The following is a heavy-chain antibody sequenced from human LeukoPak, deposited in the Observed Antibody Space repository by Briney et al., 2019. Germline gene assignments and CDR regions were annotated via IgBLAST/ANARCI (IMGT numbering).Heavy chain of an antibody. CDR1: GFTFRIYS. Sequence: GGSLRLSCAASGFTFRIYSMNWVRQAPGKGLEWVSPISSSSTYIHYADSVKGRFTISRDNAKNTLDLQMNSLRAEDTAIYYCARVILYSSGWYAGNDYWGQGTLVTVSS. V-gene: IGHV3-21*01. J-gene: IGHJ4*02. CDR2: ISSSSTYI. CDR3: ARVILYSSGWYAGNDY. D-gene: IGHD6-19*01.